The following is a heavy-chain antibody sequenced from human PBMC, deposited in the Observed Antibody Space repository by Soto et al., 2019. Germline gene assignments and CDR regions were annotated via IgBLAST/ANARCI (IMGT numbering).Heavy chain of an antibody. CDR1: GITLSSYA. Sequence: GGSLRLSCAASGITLSSYAMSWVRQAPGKGPEWVSGISASGGSTSYADSVKGRFTISRDNSKNTLYLQMNSLRADDTAVYHCAKGQNSGTYRFYFDYWGQGALVTVSS. J-gene: IGHJ4*02. CDR3: AKGQNSGTYRFYFDY. V-gene: IGHV3-23*01. D-gene: IGHD1-26*01. CDR2: ISASGGST.